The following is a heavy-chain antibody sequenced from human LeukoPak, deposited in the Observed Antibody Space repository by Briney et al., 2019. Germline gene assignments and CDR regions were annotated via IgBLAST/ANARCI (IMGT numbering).Heavy chain of an antibody. Sequence: ASVKVSCKASGYTFTGYYMHWVRQAPGQGLEWMGWINPNSGGTNYAQKFQGRVTMTRDTSISTAYMELSRLRSDDTAVYYCARHSSSEYLPDYWGQGSLVIVSS. J-gene: IGHJ4*02. D-gene: IGHD6-6*01. CDR2: INPNSGGT. V-gene: IGHV1-2*02. CDR1: GYTFTGYY. CDR3: ARHSSSEYLPDY.